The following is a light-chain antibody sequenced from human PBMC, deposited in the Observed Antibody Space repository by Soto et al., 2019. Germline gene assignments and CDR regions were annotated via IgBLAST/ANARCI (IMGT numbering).Light chain of an antibody. J-gene: IGLJ2*01. Sequence: QSVLTQPPSVSAAPGQTVTISCSGSRSNIGTNHVSWYQHLPGTTPKLLIYDNTNRPSGIPDRFSGSKSGTSATLGITGLQTGDEADYYCGTCDNSLSVVVFGGGTKVTVL. CDR3: GTCDNSLSVVV. CDR2: DNT. V-gene: IGLV1-51*01. CDR1: RSNIGTNH.